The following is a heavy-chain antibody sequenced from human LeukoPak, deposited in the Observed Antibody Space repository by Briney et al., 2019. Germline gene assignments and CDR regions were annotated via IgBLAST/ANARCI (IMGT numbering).Heavy chain of an antibody. CDR1: GFTFSSYA. CDR3: AKDQYSGSPPPGGNDWFDP. D-gene: IGHD1-26*01. CDR2: ISGSGGRT. J-gene: IGHJ5*02. V-gene: IGHV3-23*01. Sequence: GGSLRLSCAASGFTFSSYAMSWVRQAPGKGLEWVSAISGSGGRTYYADSVKGRFTISRDNSKNTLYLQMNSLRAEDTAVYYFAKDQYSGSPPPGGNDWFDPWGQGTLVTVSS.